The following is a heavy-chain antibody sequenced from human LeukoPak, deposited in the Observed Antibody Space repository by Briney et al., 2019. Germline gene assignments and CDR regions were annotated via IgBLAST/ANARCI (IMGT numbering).Heavy chain of an antibody. J-gene: IGHJ4*02. Sequence: PGGSLRLSCAASGFTVASAWMHWVRQAPGKGLEWVAFIRYDGSNKYYADSVKGRFTISRDNSKNTLYLQMNSLRAEDTAVYYCAKGYGGPYYFDYWGQGTLVTVSS. D-gene: IGHD4-17*01. CDR2: IRYDGSNK. V-gene: IGHV3-30*02. CDR3: AKGYGGPYYFDY. CDR1: GFTVASAW.